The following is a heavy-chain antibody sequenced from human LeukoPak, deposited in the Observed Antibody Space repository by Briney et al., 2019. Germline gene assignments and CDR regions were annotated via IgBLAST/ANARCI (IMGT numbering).Heavy chain of an antibody. D-gene: IGHD2-15*01. CDR2: FDPDDGET. CDR1: GYTLTELS. J-gene: IGHJ4*02. V-gene: IGHV1-24*01. Sequence: GASVKVSCKVSGYTLTELSMHWVRHSPESGLEWMGGFDPDDGETIYAQKFQGRVTMTEDTSTDTAYMELSSLRSEDTAVYYCATGPSRHWVVVPDSWGQGTLVTVSS. CDR3: ATGPSRHWVVVPDS.